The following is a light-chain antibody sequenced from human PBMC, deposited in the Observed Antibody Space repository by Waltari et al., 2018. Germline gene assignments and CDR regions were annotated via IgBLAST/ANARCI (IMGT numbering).Light chain of an antibody. CDR3: QKYRSLPAT. CDR1: QSVGKY. V-gene: IGKV3-20*01. J-gene: IGKJ1*01. Sequence: EVVLTQSPGTLSLSPGEGATLSCRASQSVGKYLAWYQQRPGQAPRPLISHASIRATGIPDRFSGSGAETDFSLTISRLEPEDFAVYYCQKYRSLPATFGQGTKVEI. CDR2: HAS.